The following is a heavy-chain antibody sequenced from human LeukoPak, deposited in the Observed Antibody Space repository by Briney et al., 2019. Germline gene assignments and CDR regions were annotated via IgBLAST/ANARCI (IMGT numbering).Heavy chain of an antibody. V-gene: IGHV4-59*01. CDR3: ARVGNYYDSSGYYDY. CDR1: GGSISGYY. J-gene: IGHJ4*02. D-gene: IGHD3-22*01. Sequence: PSETLSLTCTVSGGSISGYYWSWIRQPPGKGLEWIGYIYYSGSTNYNPSLKSRVTISVDTSKNQFSLKLSSVTAADTAVYYCARVGNYYDSSGYYDYWGQGTLVTVSS. CDR2: IYYSGST.